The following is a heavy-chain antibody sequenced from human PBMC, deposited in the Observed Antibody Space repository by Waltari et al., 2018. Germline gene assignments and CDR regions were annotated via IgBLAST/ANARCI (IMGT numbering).Heavy chain of an antibody. CDR3: VRGAVDN. Sequence: EVQLVESGGGLFQLGGSLRLACAAAGFTFSTHWMSWARQAPGKGLEWVANIKQDGSEKYYVDSVKGRFTISRDNAKNSLYLQMNSLRAEDSAVYHCVRGAVDNWGQGTLVTVSS. D-gene: IGHD2-15*01. J-gene: IGHJ4*02. CDR2: IKQDGSEK. CDR1: GFTFSTHW. V-gene: IGHV3-7*01.